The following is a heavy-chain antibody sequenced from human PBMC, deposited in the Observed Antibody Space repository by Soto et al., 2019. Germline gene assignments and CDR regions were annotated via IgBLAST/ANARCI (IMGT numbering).Heavy chain of an antibody. CDR3: AREYSSSWGNWFDP. V-gene: IGHV3-7*01. Sequence: EVQLVESGGGLVQPGGSLRLSCAASGFTFSSNWMSWVRQAPGKGLEWVANIKQDGSEKYYVDSVKGRFTISRDNAKNPLYLQMNSLRAEDTAVYYCAREYSSSWGNWFDPWGQGTLVTVCS. CDR1: GFTFSSNW. D-gene: IGHD6-13*01. CDR2: IKQDGSEK. J-gene: IGHJ5*02.